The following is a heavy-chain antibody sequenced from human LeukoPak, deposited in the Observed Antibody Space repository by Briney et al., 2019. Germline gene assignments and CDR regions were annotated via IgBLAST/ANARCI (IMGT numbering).Heavy chain of an antibody. J-gene: IGHJ4*02. Sequence: GGSLRLSCAASGFTVSSNYMSWVRQAPGKGLEWVSVIYSGGNPYYADSVKGRFTISRDNSKNTLYLQLNSLRAEDTAVYYCAKEDTSCYEDWGQGTLVTVSS. CDR3: AKEDTSCYED. CDR1: GFTVSSNY. V-gene: IGHV3-53*01. D-gene: IGHD2-2*01. CDR2: IYSGGNP.